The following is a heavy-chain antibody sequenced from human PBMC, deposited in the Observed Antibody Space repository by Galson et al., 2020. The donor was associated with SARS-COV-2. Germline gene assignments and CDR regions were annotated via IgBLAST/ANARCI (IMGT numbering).Heavy chain of an antibody. J-gene: IGHJ4*02. CDR1: GFTFNSYG. CDR2: IWNDGSNK. V-gene: IGHV3-33*06. CDR3: VKDRSGSYSN. Sequence: PLKISCAASGFTFNSYGMHWVRQAPGKGLEWVARIWNDGSNKNYADSVEGRFTISRDNSKNTLYLQMNSLRGEDTAVYYCVKDRSGSYSNWGQGTLVTVSS. D-gene: IGHD1-26*01.